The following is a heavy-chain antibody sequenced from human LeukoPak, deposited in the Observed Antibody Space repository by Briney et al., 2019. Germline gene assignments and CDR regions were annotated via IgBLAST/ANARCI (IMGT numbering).Heavy chain of an antibody. CDR2: IYSGGST. CDR1: GFTVSSNY. Sequence: PGGSLRLSCAVSGFTVSSNYMSWVRQAPGKELEWVSVIYSGGSTHYADSVKGRFTISRDNSKNTVFLQMNSLRAEDTAVYYCASSSGWSSLDYWGQGTLVTVSS. D-gene: IGHD6-19*01. J-gene: IGHJ4*02. CDR3: ASSSGWSSLDY. V-gene: IGHV3-53*01.